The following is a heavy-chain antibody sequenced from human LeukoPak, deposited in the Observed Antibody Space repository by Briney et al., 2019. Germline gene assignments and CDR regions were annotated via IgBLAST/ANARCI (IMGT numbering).Heavy chain of an antibody. CDR2: ISYDGSIK. D-gene: IGHD5-18*01. J-gene: IGHJ3*02. Sequence: GGSLRLSCAASGFTFSSYGMSWVRQAPGKGLEWVAAISYDGSIKYSADSVKGRFTISRDNSKSALYLQMDSLRADDTAVYYCAGVDAAMPDAFDIWGQGTTVTVSS. V-gene: IGHV3-30*03. CDR1: GFTFSSYG. CDR3: AGVDAAMPDAFDI.